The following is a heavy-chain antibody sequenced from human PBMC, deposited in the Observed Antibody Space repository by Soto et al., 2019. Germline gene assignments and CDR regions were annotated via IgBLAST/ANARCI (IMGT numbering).Heavy chain of an antibody. CDR3: AREGSSDALRYFDWPQGAFDI. CDR1: GGSISSSSYY. CDR2: IYYSGST. Sequence: TSETLSLTCTVSGGSISSSSYYWGWIRQPPGKGLEWIGSIYYSGSTYYNPSLKSRVTISVDTSKNQFSLKLSSVTAADTAVYYCAREGSSDALRYFDWPQGAFDIWGQGTMVTVSS. V-gene: IGHV4-39*07. J-gene: IGHJ3*02. D-gene: IGHD3-9*01.